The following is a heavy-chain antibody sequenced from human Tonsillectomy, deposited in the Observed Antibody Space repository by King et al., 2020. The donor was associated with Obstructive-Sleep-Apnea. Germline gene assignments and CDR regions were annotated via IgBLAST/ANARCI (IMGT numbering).Heavy chain of an antibody. V-gene: IGHV4-59*08. J-gene: IGHJ3*01. CDR1: GGSISAHY. Sequence: QLQESGPGLVKRSETLSLTCAVSGGSISAHYWSWIRQPPGKGLEWIGYSNYSGSTNYNPSLKSRVTISLDKSKNQLSLRMRSVTAADTAVYYCARLRSVAGTRTPSFDVWGQGPLVTVSS. CDR2: SNYSGST. D-gene: IGHD6-19*01. CDR3: ARLRSVAGTRTPSFDV.